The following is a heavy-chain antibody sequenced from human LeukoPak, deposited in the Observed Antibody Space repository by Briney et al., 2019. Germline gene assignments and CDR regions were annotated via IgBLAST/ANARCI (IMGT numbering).Heavy chain of an antibody. V-gene: IGHV1-69*13. J-gene: IGHJ4*02. CDR1: GGTFSSYA. CDR3: ASNYYGSGGAEDY. CDR2: IIPIFGTA. Sequence: GASVKVSCKASGGTFSSYAISWVRQAPGQGLEWMGGIIPIFGTANYAQKFQGRVTITADESTSTAYMELSSLRSEDTAVYYCASNYYGSGGAEDYWGQGTLVTVSS. D-gene: IGHD3-10*01.